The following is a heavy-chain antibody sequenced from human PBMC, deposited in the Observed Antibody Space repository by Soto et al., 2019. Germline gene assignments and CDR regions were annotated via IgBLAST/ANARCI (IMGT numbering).Heavy chain of an antibody. CDR2: IYYSGTT. CDR1: GASISSSNYY. CDR3: ATLRGVWSY. J-gene: IGHJ4*02. Sequence: QLQLQESGPGLVKPSETLSLTCTVSGASISSSNYYWGLIRQPPGKGLEWIGSIYYSGTTYYNPSLKSRVTISVDTSKSQFSLKLTSVTAADTAVYDCATLRGVWSYWGQGTLVTVSS. V-gene: IGHV4-39*01. D-gene: IGHD3-3*01.